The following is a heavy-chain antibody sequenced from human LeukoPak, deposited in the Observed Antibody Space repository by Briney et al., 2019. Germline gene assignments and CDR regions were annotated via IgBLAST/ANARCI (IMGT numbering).Heavy chain of an antibody. J-gene: IGHJ6*03. CDR1: GGSFSGYY. D-gene: IGHD6-19*01. Sequence: SGTLSLTCAVYGGSFSGYYWSWIRQPPGKGLEWIGEINHSGSTNYNPSLKSRVTISVDTSKNQFSPKLSSVTAADTAVYYCARGGRGWYYMDVWGKGTTVTVSS. CDR2: INHSGST. V-gene: IGHV4-34*01. CDR3: ARGGRGWYYMDV.